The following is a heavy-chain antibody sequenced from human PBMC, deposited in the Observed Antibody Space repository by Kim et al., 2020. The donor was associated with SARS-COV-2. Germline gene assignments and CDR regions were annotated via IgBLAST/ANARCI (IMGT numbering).Heavy chain of an antibody. J-gene: IGHJ4*02. Sequence: GTTDYAAPVKGRFTISRDDSKNTLYLQMNSLKTEDTAVYYCTTGAHRADYWGQGTLVTVSS. CDR3: TTGAHRADY. V-gene: IGHV3-15*01. CDR2: GTT.